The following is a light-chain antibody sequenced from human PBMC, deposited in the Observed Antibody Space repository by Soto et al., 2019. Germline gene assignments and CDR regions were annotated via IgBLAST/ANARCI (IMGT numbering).Light chain of an antibody. V-gene: IGKV3-20*01. Sequence: EVVMTQSPVTVSLSQGERATXSCRASQSVSSSYLAWYQQKPGQANRLILYTTSRRATGITDRLSRSGSGTDFTLTISRLEPEDFAVYYCQQYVSSPITFGQGTRLEIK. CDR2: TTS. J-gene: IGKJ5*01. CDR1: QSVSSSY. CDR3: QQYVSSPIT.